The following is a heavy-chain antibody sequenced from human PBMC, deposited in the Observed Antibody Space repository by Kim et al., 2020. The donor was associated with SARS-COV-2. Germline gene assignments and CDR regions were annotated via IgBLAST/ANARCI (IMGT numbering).Heavy chain of an antibody. J-gene: IGHJ6*02. CDR3: AKDTRYSSYYYYGMDV. D-gene: IGHD6-13*01. CDR1: GFTFSSYG. Sequence: GGPLRLSCAASGFTFSSYGMHWVRQAPGKGLEWVAVISYDGSNKYYADSVKGRFTISRDNSKNTLYLQMNSLRAEDTAVYYCAKDTRYSSYYYYGMDVWGQGSTLSSSS. V-gene: IGHV3-30*18. CDR2: ISYDGSNK.